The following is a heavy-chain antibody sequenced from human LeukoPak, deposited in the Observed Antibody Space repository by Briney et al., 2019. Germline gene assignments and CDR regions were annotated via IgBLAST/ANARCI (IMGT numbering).Heavy chain of an antibody. CDR3: ARSSYYFDTTAYFSDYFDS. J-gene: IGHJ4*01. D-gene: IGHD3-22*01. V-gene: IGHV1-69*13. CDR1: GGTFSSFA. CDR2: IIPIFGTT. Sequence: SVKVSCKASGGTFSSFAINWVRPAPGQGLEWMGGIIPIFGTTNYAQKFQGRVTITADESTSTAYMELSSLRSDDTAVYFCARSSYYFDTTAYFSDYFDSWGQGTLVTVSS.